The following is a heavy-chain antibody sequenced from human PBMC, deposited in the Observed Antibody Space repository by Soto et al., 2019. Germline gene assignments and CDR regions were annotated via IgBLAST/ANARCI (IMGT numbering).Heavy chain of an antibody. V-gene: IGHV4-31*03. CDR1: GGSISSGGYY. CDR2: IYYSRST. D-gene: IGHD3-16*02. J-gene: IGHJ5*02. CDR3: ARASYDYVWGSYRPNWFDP. Sequence: SETLSLTCTVSGGSISSGGYYWSWIRQHPGKGLEWIGYIYYSRSTYYNPSLKSRVTISVDTSKNQFSLKLSSVTAADTAVYYCARASYDYVWGSYRPNWFDPWGRGTLVTVSS.